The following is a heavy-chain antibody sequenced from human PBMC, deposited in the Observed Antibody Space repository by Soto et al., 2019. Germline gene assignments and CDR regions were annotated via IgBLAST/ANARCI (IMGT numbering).Heavy chain of an antibody. V-gene: IGHV3-23*01. Sequence: GGSLRLSCAASGFTFSSYAMSWVRQAPGKGLEWVSAISGSGGSTYYADSVKGRFTISRDNSKNTLYLQMNSLRAEDTAVYYCAKIQSNVAVAGSEDDAFDIWGQGTMVTVSS. CDR2: ISGSGGST. CDR3: AKIQSNVAVAGSEDDAFDI. D-gene: IGHD6-19*01. CDR1: GFTFSSYA. J-gene: IGHJ3*02.